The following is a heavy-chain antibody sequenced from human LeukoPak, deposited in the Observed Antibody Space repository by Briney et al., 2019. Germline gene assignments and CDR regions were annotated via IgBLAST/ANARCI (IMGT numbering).Heavy chain of an antibody. CDR2: ISCDGSNK. J-gene: IGHJ4*02. Sequence: GGSLRLSCAASGFTFSSYGMHWVPQAPGKGLEWVAVISCDGSNKYYADCVKGRFTISRDNSKNTLYLQMNSLRAEDTAVYYCAKENDYYGSGSYLHGGDYWGQGTLVTVSS. CDR3: AKENDYYGSGSYLHGGDY. CDR1: GFTFSSYG. V-gene: IGHV3-30*18. D-gene: IGHD3-10*01.